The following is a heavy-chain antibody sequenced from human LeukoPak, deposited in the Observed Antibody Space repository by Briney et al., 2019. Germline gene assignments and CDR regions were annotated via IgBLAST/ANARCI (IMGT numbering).Heavy chain of an antibody. CDR3: ARDFHRYCYDCGDYYTTFDI. CDR1: GFTFRSYD. CDR2: IGTAGEI. D-gene: IGHD3-22*01. J-gene: IGHJ3*02. V-gene: IGHV3-13*01. Sequence: GGSLRLSCAASGFTFRSYDMHWVRQATGKGLEWVSGIGTAGEIYYPGSVKGRFTISRDNAKNSLYLQMNSLRADDTAVYYCARDFHRYCYDCGDYYTTFDIWGQGTMVTVSS.